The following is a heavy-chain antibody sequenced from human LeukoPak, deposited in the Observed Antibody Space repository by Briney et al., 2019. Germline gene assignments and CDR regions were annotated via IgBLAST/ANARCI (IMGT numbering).Heavy chain of an antibody. CDR1: GDSISSSGYY. J-gene: IGHJ3*02. Sequence: SETLSLTCSVSGDSISSSGYYWDWIRQPPGKGLEWIGRIYTSGSTNYNPSLMSRVTMSVDTSKNQFSLKLSSVTAADTAVYYCARGAVAGTKGAFDIWGQGTMVTVSS. D-gene: IGHD6-19*01. CDR3: ARGAVAGTKGAFDI. CDR2: IYTSGST. V-gene: IGHV4-39*07.